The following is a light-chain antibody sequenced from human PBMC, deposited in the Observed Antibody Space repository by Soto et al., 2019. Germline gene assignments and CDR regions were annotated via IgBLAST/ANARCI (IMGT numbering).Light chain of an antibody. CDR3: AAWDDSLNGVV. V-gene: IGLV1-44*01. J-gene: IGLJ2*01. CDR1: SSNIGSNS. Sequence: QSVLTHPPSVSGTPGQRVTISCSGSSSNIGSNSVNWYQLLPGTAPKLLIYNNNQRPSGVPDRFSGSKSGTSASLAISGLQSEDEADYYCAAWDDSLNGVVFGGGTKVTVL. CDR2: NNN.